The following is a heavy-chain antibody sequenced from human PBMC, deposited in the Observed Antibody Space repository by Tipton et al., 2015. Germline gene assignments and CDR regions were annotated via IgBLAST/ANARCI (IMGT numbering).Heavy chain of an antibody. J-gene: IGHJ4*02. D-gene: IGHD5-12*01. CDR3: ARARGYSGYDPLDY. CDR1: GGSISNYY. Sequence: TLSLTCTVSGGSISNYYWNWVRQPAGKGLEWIGRLYTSGSIAYNPSLGSRVTMSMDTSKNQFSLNLNSVTAADTAVYYCARARGYSGYDPLDYWGQGTLVTVSS. CDR2: LYTSGSI. V-gene: IGHV4-4*07.